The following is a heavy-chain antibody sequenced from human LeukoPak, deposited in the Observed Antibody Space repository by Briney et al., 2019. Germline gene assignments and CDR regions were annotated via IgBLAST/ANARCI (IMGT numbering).Heavy chain of an antibody. CDR2: ISSSSSYI. D-gene: IGHD5-24*01. Sequence: PGGSLRLSCAASGFTFSSYSMNWVRQAPGKGLEWVSSISSSSSYIYYADSVKGRFTISRDNAKNSLYLQMNSLKTEDTAVYYCSRSQVEMARIAYCFDYWGQGTLVTVSS. CDR1: GFTFSSYS. J-gene: IGHJ4*02. V-gene: IGHV3-21*03. CDR3: SRSQVEMARIAYCFDY.